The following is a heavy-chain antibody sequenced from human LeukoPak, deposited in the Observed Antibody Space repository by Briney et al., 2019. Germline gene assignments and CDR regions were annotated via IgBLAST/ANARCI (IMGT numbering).Heavy chain of an antibody. CDR1: GYTFTSYD. D-gene: IGHD6-13*01. CDR2: MNPNSGNT. V-gene: IGHV1-8*01. CDR3: ARGGHKQRLVRLRYYGMDV. J-gene: IGHJ6*02. Sequence: ASVKVSCKASGYTFTSYDINWVRQATGQGLEWMGWMNPNSGNTGYAQKFQGRVTMTRNTSISTAYMELSSLRSEDTAVYYCARGGHKQRLVRLRYYGMDVWGQGTTVTVSS.